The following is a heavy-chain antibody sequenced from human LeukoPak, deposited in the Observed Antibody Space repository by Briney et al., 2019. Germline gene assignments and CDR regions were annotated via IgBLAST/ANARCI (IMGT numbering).Heavy chain of an antibody. CDR2: IYYSGST. CDR1: GGSISSSSYY. D-gene: IGHD6-13*01. Sequence: PSETLSLTCTVSGGSISSSSYYWGWLRQPPGKGLEWIGSIYYSGSTYYNPSLKSRVTISVDTSKNQFSLKLSSVTAADTAVYYCARPARYSSSEYYFDYWGQGTLVTVSS. V-gene: IGHV4-39*01. CDR3: ARPARYSSSEYYFDY. J-gene: IGHJ4*02.